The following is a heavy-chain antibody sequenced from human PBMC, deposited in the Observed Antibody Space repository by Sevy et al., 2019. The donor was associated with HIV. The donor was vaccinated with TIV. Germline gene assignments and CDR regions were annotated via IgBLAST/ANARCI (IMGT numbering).Heavy chain of an antibody. CDR2: ISNDGREM. D-gene: IGHD2-21*01. Sequence: GSLRLSCEASGFTFHGYAMHWVRQPPGKGLEWLAYISNDGREMSNADSVRGRVTISRDNSKNTLLLQMNSLRPDDTAVYYCARRDSNHQFLIDHWGQGVLVTVSS. CDR1: GFTFHGYA. J-gene: IGHJ4*02. CDR3: ARRDSNHQFLIDH. V-gene: IGHV3-30*07.